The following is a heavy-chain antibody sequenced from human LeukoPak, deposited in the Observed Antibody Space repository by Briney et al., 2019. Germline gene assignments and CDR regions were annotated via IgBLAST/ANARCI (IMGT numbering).Heavy chain of an antibody. V-gene: IGHV3-15*01. D-gene: IGHD3-22*01. CDR2: IKSKTDGGTT. CDR1: GFIVSDNY. Sequence: GGSLRLSCAASGFIVSDNYMSWVRQAPGKGLEWVGRIKSKTDGGTTDYAAPVKGRFTISRDDSKNTLYLQMNSLKTEDTAVYYCTTTPPWYDSSGYPLDYWGQGTLVTVSS. J-gene: IGHJ4*02. CDR3: TTTPPWYDSSGYPLDY.